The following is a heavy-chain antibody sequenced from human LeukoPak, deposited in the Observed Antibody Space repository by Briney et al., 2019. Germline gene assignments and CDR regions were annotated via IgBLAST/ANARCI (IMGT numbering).Heavy chain of an antibody. CDR3: ASLTTADAFDI. CDR1: GGSISSYY. D-gene: IGHD3-22*01. Sequence: SETLSLTCTVSGGSISSYYWSWIRQPPGKGLEWIGYIYDSGSTNYNPSLKSRVTISVDTSKNQFSLKPSSVTAADTAVFYCASLTTADAFDIWGQGTMVTVSS. V-gene: IGHV4-59*01. CDR2: IYDSGST. J-gene: IGHJ3*02.